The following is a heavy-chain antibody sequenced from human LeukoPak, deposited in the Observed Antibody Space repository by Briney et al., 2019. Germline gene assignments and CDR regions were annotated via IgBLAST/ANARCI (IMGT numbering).Heavy chain of an antibody. D-gene: IGHD6-19*01. CDR3: ARSAVAGTGFDY. J-gene: IGHJ4*02. CDR1: GFTFSDYY. V-gene: IGHV3-11*06. CDR2: ISSSSSYT. Sequence: GGPLRLSCAASGFTFSDYYMSWIRQAPGKGLEWVSYISSSSSYTNYADSVKGRFTISRDNAKNSLYLQMNSLRAEDTAVYYCARSAVAGTGFDYWGQGTLVTVSS.